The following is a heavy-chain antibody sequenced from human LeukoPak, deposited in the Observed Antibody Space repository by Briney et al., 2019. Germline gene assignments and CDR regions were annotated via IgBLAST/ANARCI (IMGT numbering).Heavy chain of an antibody. CDR2: IYPGDSDT. CDR3: ARQAYYYDSSGYYWFDP. D-gene: IGHD3-22*01. Sequence: GESLKISCKGSGYNFANYWIGWVRQMPGKGLEWMGIIYPGDSDTRYSPSFQGQVTISADKSISTAYLQWSSLKASDTAMYYCARQAYYYDSSGYYWFDPWGQGTLVTVSS. J-gene: IGHJ5*02. V-gene: IGHV5-51*01. CDR1: GYNFANYW.